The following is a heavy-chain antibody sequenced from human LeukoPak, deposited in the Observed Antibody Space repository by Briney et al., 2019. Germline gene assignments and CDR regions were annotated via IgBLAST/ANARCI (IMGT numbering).Heavy chain of an antibody. V-gene: IGHV4-59*01. CDR2: IYYSGST. J-gene: IGHJ2*01. CDR3: ASLIAVAGTAHPDWYFDL. Sequence: SGTLSLTCTVSGGSISSYYWSWIRQPPGKGLEWIGYIYYSGSTNYNPSLKSRVTISVDTSKNQFSLKLSSVTAADTAVYYCASLIAVAGTAHPDWYFDLWGRGTLVTVSS. CDR1: GGSISSYY. D-gene: IGHD6-19*01.